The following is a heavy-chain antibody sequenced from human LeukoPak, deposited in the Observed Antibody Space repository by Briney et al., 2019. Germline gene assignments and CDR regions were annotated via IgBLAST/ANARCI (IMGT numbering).Heavy chain of an antibody. CDR2: IYYSGST. D-gene: IGHD2-2*01. CDR1: GGSISSSSYY. Sequence: SETLSLTCAVSGGSISSSSYYWGWIRQPPGRGLEWIGSIYYSGSTYYNPPLKSRVTISVDTSKNQFSLKLSSVTAADTAVYYCARNGADPNCSSTSCYPRYYYYYMDVWGKGTTVTVSS. J-gene: IGHJ6*03. V-gene: IGHV4-39*01. CDR3: ARNGADPNCSSTSCYPRYYYYYMDV.